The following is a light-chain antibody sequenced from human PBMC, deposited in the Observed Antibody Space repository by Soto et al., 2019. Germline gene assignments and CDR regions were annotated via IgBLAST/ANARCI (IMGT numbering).Light chain of an antibody. J-gene: IGKJ2*01. CDR1: QGISSY. Sequence: IQLTQSPPSLSASVGDRVTITCRASQGISSYLAWYQQKPGKAPKLLIYAASTLQSGVPSRFSGSGSGTDFTLTISSLQPEDFATYYCQQLIPMYTFGQGTKLEIK. CDR3: QQLIPMYT. V-gene: IGKV1-9*01. CDR2: AAS.